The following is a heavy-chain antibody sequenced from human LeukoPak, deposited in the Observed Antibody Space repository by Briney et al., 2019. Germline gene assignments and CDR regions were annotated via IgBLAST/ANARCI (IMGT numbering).Heavy chain of an antibody. CDR1: GGYVSSINYF. V-gene: IGHV4-39*01. D-gene: IGHD1-26*01. CDR2: ISYSGST. Sequence: PSETLSLTCTVSGGYVSSINYFWAYIRQPPGKGLEWIGTISYSGSTYYNPSLESRVAVSVDTSKNEVSLKLSSVIAADTAVYYCARRSSTGSYFEDWGQGTLVTVSS. J-gene: IGHJ4*02. CDR3: ARRSSTGSYFED.